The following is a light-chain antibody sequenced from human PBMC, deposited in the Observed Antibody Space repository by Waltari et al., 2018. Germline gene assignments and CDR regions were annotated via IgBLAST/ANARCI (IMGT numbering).Light chain of an antibody. Sequence: DIQMTQSPSTLSASVGDTITITCRASQSISNYLAWYQQKPGKAPKLLIYKASSSGSGVPSRCSGSGSGTEFTLPISSLQPDDFATYYCQQYNTYSSFGQGTKLEIK. CDR3: QQYNTYSS. J-gene: IGKJ2*03. CDR2: KAS. CDR1: QSISNY. V-gene: IGKV1-5*03.